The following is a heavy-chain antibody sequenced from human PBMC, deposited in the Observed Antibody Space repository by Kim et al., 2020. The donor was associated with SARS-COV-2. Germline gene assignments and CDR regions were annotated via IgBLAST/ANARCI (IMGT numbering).Heavy chain of an antibody. CDR1: GGSISSGTYY. J-gene: IGHJ4*02. CDR3: ARHAGMAAAGTMGY. Sequence: SETLSLTCTVSGGSISSGTYYWGWIRQPPGKGLEWIGSIYYSGNTYYNPSLESRVTISLDTSKNQFSLKLSSVTAADTAVYYCARHAGMAAAGTMGYWGQGTLVTVSS. V-gene: IGHV4-39*01. CDR2: IYYSGNT. D-gene: IGHD6-25*01.